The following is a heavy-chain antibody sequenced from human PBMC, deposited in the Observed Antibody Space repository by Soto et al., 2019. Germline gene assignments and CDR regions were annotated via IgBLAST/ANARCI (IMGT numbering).Heavy chain of an antibody. V-gene: IGHV4-59*11. Sequence: SETLSLTCTVSGGSIGSHYWSWIRQPPGKGLEWIGHLSYGGNTNYNPSLKSRVTISLDTSKNQFSLKLSSVTAADTAVYYCARRDWNDAFDIWGQGTMVTVSS. CDR1: GGSIGSHY. J-gene: IGHJ3*02. CDR3: ARRDWNDAFDI. CDR2: LSYGGNT. D-gene: IGHD1-1*01.